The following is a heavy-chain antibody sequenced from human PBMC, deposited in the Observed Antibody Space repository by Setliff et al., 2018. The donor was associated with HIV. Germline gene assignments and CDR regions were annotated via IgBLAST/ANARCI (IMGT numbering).Heavy chain of an antibody. Sequence: LRLSCAASGFIFSSYEMNWVRQAPGKGLEWVSYINSYGSSTYYADYVKGRFTISRDNAKNSLYLQMNSLRAEDTAVYYCARDDSNYRQHGMDVWGQGTTVTVSS. D-gene: IGHD4-4*01. J-gene: IGHJ6*02. V-gene: IGHV3-48*03. CDR2: INSYGSST. CDR1: GFIFSSYE. CDR3: ARDDSNYRQHGMDV.